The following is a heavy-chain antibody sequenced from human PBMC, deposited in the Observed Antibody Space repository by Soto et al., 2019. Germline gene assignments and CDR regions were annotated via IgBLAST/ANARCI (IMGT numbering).Heavy chain of an antibody. CDR3: ARVRSRDYGDYYFDY. CDR2: IGTAGDT. J-gene: IGHJ4*02. D-gene: IGHD4-17*01. V-gene: IGHV3-13*01. Sequence: EVQLVESGGGLVQPGGSLRLSCAASGFTFSSYDMHWVRQATGKGMEWVSAIGTAGDTYYPGSVKGRFTISRENAKYSLYLQMNSLRAGDTAVYYCARVRSRDYGDYYFDYFGQGTLVTVSS. CDR1: GFTFSSYD.